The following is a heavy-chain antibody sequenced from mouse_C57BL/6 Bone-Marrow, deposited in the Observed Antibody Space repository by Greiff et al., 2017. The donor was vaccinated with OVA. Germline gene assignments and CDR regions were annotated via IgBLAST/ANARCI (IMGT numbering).Heavy chain of an antibody. Sequence: VQVVESGAELARPGASVKLSCKASGYTFTSYGISWVKQRTGQGLEWIGEIYPRSGNTYYNEKFKGKATLTADKSSSTAYMELRSLTSEDSAVYFCAPIYYAMDYWGQGTSVTVSS. CDR2: IYPRSGNT. J-gene: IGHJ4*01. CDR1: GYTFTSYG. CDR3: APIYYAMDY. V-gene: IGHV1-81*01.